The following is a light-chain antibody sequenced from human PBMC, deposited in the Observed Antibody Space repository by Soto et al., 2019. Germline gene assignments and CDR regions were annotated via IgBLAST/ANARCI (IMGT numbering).Light chain of an antibody. J-gene: IGLJ2*01. CDR3: SSYAGTTTLVL. V-gene: IGLV2-14*01. Sequence: QSVLTQPASVSGSPGQSITISCTGTSSDIGGYNYVSWFQQHPGKAPKLIIYDVNNRPSGVSNRFSGSKSGTTASLAISGLQAEDEAEYFCSSYAGTTTLVLFGGGTQLTVL. CDR2: DVN. CDR1: SSDIGGYNY.